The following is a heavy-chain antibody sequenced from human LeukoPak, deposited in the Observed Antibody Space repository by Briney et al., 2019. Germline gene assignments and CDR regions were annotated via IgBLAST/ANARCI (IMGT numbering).Heavy chain of an antibody. CDR1: GGSISSSSYY. Sequence: SETLSLTCTVSGGSISSSSYYWGWNRQPPGKGLEWIGEIDHSGSTNYNPSLKSRVTMSVDTSKDQFSLKLSSVTAADTAVYYCASAASVFYFDHWGQGTLVTVSS. CDR2: IDHSGST. D-gene: IGHD6-13*01. CDR3: ASAASVFYFDH. V-gene: IGHV4-39*07. J-gene: IGHJ4*02.